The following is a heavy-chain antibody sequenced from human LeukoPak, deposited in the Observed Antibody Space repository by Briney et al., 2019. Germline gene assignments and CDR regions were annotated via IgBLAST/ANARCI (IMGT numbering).Heavy chain of an antibody. CDR1: GFTFSDYY. V-gene: IGHV3-11*04. D-gene: IGHD6-6*01. CDR2: ISSSGSTI. CDR3: ARELSIAARLFDY. J-gene: IGHJ4*02. Sequence: GGSLRLSCAASGFTFSDYYMSWIRQAPGKGLEWVSYISSSGSTIYYADSVKGRFTISRDNAKNSLYLQTNSLRAEDTAVYYCARELSIAARLFDYWGQGTLVTVSS.